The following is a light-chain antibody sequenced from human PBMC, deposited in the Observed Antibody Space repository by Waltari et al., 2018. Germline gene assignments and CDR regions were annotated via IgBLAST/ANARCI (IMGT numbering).Light chain of an antibody. V-gene: IGLV4-69*01. J-gene: IGLJ3*02. CDR3: QTGGNGTWV. CDR2: VYSDGGH. CDR1: SGHTSNV. Sequence: QLVLTQSPSASASLGASVKLTCTLSSGHTSNVIAWHQQQPEKGPRYLRKVYSDGGHSKGDEIADRFSGSSSGAERYLTISSVQAGDEADYYCQTGGNGTWVFGGGTKLTVL.